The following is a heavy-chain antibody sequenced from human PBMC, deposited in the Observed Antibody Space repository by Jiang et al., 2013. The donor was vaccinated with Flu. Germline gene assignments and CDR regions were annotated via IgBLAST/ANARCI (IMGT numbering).Heavy chain of an antibody. CDR1: GCTFTGYF. CDR3: ARGDYYDSPRGDWFDP. V-gene: IGHV1-2*02. CDR2: INPTTGVT. Sequence: SGAEVKKPGASVKVSCSTSGCTFTGYFIHWVRQAPGQGLEWMGWINPTTGVTSNAQRFQGRVTMTRDTSINTAYMELSRLRSDDTAVYYCARGDYYDSPRGDWFDPWGQGTLVTVSS. D-gene: IGHD3-22*01. J-gene: IGHJ5*02.